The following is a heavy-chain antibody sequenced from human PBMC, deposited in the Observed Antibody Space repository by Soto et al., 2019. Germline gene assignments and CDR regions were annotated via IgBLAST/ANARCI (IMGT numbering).Heavy chain of an antibody. V-gene: IGHV1-18*01. J-gene: IGHJ6*02. CDR2: ISAYNGNT. D-gene: IGHD3-22*01. Sequence: ASVKVSCTASGYTFTSYGISWVRQAPGQGLEWMGWISAYNGNTNYAQKLQGRVTMTTDTSTSTAYMELRSLRSDDTAVYYCARDRDYYDSHYGMDVWGQGTTVTVSS. CDR1: GYTFTSYG. CDR3: ARDRDYYDSHYGMDV.